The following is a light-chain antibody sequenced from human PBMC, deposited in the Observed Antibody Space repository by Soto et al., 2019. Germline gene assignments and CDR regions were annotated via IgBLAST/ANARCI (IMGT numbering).Light chain of an antibody. CDR3: QQYNNWPPAYT. CDR1: QSVSND. CDR2: DAS. V-gene: IGKV3-15*01. Sequence: IVMTQSPATLSVSPGERATLSCRASQSVSNDLAWYQQKPGQAPKLLIYDASTMATGIPARFSGSGSETEFTLTISSLQSEDFAVYYCQQYNNWPPAYTFGQGTKLEIK. J-gene: IGKJ2*01.